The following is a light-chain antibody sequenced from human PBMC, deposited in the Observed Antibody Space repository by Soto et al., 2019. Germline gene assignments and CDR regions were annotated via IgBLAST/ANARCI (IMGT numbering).Light chain of an antibody. CDR3: QQYGSSPRT. CDR1: QSVSSSY. Sequence: EIVLTQSPGTLSLSPGERATLSCRASQSVSSSYLSWYQQKPGQAPRLLIYGASSRLPGIPDRFSGSGSGTDFTLTINRLEPEDFEVYYCQQYGSSPRTFGQGTKVEIK. J-gene: IGKJ1*01. CDR2: GAS. V-gene: IGKV3-20*01.